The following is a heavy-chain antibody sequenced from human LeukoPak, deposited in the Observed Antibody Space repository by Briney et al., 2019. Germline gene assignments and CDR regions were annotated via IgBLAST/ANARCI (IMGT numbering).Heavy chain of an antibody. D-gene: IGHD3-22*01. CDR2: ISYDGSNK. V-gene: IGHV3-30*18. CDR3: AKEYSPLTYYYDSSGYYPDY. Sequence: GGSLRLSCAASGFTFSSYGMHWVRQAPGKGLEWVAVISYDGSNKYYADSVKGRFTISRDNSENTLYLQMNSLRAEDTAVYYCAKEYSPLTYYYDSSGYYPDYWGQGTLVTVSS. J-gene: IGHJ4*02. CDR1: GFTFSSYG.